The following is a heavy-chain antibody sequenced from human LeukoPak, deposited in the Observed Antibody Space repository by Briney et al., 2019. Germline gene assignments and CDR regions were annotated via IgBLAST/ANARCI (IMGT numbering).Heavy chain of an antibody. Sequence: GGSLRLSCAVSGVTVSSIYMYWVRQAPGKGLEWVANIKQEGSEKYYVDSVRGRFTISRDNAKNSLYLQMNSLRAEDTAVYYCARDKSYGDSSDYWGQGTLVTVSS. D-gene: IGHD4-17*01. J-gene: IGHJ4*02. V-gene: IGHV3-7*01. CDR1: GVTVSSIY. CDR3: ARDKSYGDSSDY. CDR2: IKQEGSEK.